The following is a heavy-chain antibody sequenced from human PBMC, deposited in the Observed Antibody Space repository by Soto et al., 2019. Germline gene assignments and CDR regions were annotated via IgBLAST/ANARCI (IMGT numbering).Heavy chain of an antibody. Sequence: SETLSLTCAVYGGSFSGYYWSWIRQPPGKGLEWIGEINHSGSTNYNPSLKSRVTISVDTSKNQFSLKLSSVTAADTAVYYCASCRYQLYYDFWSGYYYYMDVWGKGTTVTVSS. J-gene: IGHJ6*03. D-gene: IGHD3-3*01. V-gene: IGHV4-34*01. CDR2: INHSGST. CDR3: ASCRYQLYYDFWSGYYYYMDV. CDR1: GGSFSGYY.